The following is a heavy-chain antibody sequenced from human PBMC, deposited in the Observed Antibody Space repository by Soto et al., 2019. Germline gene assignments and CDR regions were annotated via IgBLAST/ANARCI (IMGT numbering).Heavy chain of an antibody. CDR2: FVPVFGSA. CDR3: VREDDTTGSYSWFDP. J-gene: IGHJ5*02. D-gene: IGHD3-9*01. CDR1: GAAFNTIT. Sequence: QVQLVQSGAEVKKPGSSVRVSCKASGAAFNTITINWVRQAPGQGLEWMGGFVPVFGSATYAQKFQGRVAITADASTSTFYMDLSRLNSEDTALYYCVREDDTTGSYSWFDPWGQGTLVTVSS. V-gene: IGHV1-69*01.